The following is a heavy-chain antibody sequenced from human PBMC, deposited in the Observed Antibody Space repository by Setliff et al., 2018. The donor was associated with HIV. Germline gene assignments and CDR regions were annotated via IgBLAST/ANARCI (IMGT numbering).Heavy chain of an antibody. CDR3: ARRGYCSSTRCSCALDL. CDR2: IYHSGNT. J-gene: IGHJ3*01. CDR1: GDSISSGSYF. V-gene: IGHV4-31*03. Sequence: SETLSLTCTVSGDSISSGSYFWSWIRQHPGKGLEWIGYIYHSGNTYYNPSPKSRGTISVDTSKNQFSLKLSSVTAADTAMYYCARRGYCSSTRCSCALDLWGPGTMVTVSS. D-gene: IGHD2-2*01.